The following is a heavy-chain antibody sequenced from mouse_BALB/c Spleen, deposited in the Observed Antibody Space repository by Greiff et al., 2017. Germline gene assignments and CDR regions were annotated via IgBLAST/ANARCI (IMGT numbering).Heavy chain of an antibody. D-gene: IGHD1-2*01. Sequence: EVQLQESGPELVKPGASMKLSCKASGYSFTGYTMTWVKQSPEKNLEWIGLINPYNGGTSYNQKFKGKSTLTVDKSSSTAYMELLSLTSEDTAVYYCARKGDYGYYFDYWGQGTTLTVSS. CDR1: GYSFTGYT. J-gene: IGHJ2*01. CDR3: ARKGDYGYYFDY. V-gene: IGHV1-18*01. CDR2: INPYNGGT.